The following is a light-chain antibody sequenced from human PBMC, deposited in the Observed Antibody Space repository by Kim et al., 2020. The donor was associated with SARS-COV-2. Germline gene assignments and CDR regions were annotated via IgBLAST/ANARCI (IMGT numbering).Light chain of an antibody. CDR2: DAS. V-gene: IGKV1-5*01. J-gene: IGKJ1*01. CDR1: QYVTRG. Sequence: STLSDSVGDRVTITCRATQYVTRGLAWYQQKPGRAPKLLIYDASTLDRGVPSRFRGSGSGTEFALTINSLQPDDFASYYCQHRQTFGQGTKVDIK. CDR3: QHRQT.